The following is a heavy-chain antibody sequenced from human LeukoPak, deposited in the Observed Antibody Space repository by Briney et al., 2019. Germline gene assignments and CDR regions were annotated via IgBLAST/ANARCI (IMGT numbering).Heavy chain of an antibody. CDR3: ARIYDSSGYTAFGY. CDR1: GGSFRGYY. V-gene: IGHV4-34*01. D-gene: IGHD3-22*01. J-gene: IGHJ4*02. Sequence: PETLSLTCAVCGGSFRGYYWTWIRQSPGKGLECIGEIDQTGTTNSTPSLKSPVTISVDTSKNQFSLKLSSVTAADTAVYYCARIYDSSGYTAFGYWGPGTLVTVSS. CDR2: IDQTGTT.